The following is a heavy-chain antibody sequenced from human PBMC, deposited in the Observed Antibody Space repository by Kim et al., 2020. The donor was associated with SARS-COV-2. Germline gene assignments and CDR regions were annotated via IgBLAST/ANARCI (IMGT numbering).Heavy chain of an antibody. Sequence: GESLKISCKGSGYSFTSYWISWVRQMPGKGLEWMGRIDPSDSYTNYSPSFQGHVTISADKSISTAYLQWSSLKASDTAMYYCARHAGDIVVVPAAPHNWFDPWGQGTLVTVSS. CDR1: GYSFTSYW. V-gene: IGHV5-10-1*01. CDR2: IDPSDSYT. J-gene: IGHJ5*02. CDR3: ARHAGDIVVVPAAPHNWFDP. D-gene: IGHD2-2*01.